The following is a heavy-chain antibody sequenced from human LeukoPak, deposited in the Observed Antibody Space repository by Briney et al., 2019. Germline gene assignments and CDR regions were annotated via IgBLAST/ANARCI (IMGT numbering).Heavy chain of an antibody. CDR1: GYTFTSYD. Sequence: ASVKVSCKASGYTFTSYDINWVRQATGQGLEWMGWMNPNSGNTGYAQKFQGRVTMTRNTSISTAYMELSSLRSEDTAVYHCARSRVMATTPLDYWGQGTLVTVSS. J-gene: IGHJ4*02. D-gene: IGHD5-12*01. V-gene: IGHV1-8*01. CDR3: ARSRVMATTPLDY. CDR2: MNPNSGNT.